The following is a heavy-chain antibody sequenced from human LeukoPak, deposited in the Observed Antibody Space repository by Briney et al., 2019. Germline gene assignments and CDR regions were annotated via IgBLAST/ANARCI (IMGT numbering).Heavy chain of an antibody. J-gene: IGHJ3*02. Sequence: PSETLSLTCSAYGGSFGGYFWSWIRQPPGKGLEWIGYIYYSGSTNYNPSLKSRVTMSVDTSKNQFSLKLTSVTAADTAVYYCARLRPVAGYDAFDIWGHGTMVTVSS. V-gene: IGHV4-59*08. D-gene: IGHD6-19*01. CDR2: IYYSGST. CDR1: GGSFGGYF. CDR3: ARLRPVAGYDAFDI.